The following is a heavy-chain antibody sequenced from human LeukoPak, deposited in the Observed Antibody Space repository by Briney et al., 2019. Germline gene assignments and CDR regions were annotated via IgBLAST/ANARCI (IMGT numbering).Heavy chain of an antibody. CDR2: IKKDGSEK. CDR3: ARERVSIAARPAAFPDY. D-gene: IGHD6-6*01. Sequence: GGSLRLSCAASAFTFSSYWMSWVRQAPGKGLERVANIKKDGSEKYYVDSVKGRVTISRDNAKNSLYLQMNSLRAEDTAVYYCARERVSIAARPAAFPDYWGQGTLVTVSS. V-gene: IGHV3-7*01. J-gene: IGHJ4*02. CDR1: AFTFSSYW.